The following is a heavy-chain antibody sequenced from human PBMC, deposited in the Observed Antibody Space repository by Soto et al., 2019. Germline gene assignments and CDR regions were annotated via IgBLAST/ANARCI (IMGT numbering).Heavy chain of an antibody. D-gene: IGHD3-3*01. CDR2: ISGSGGST. CDR1: GFNFSSYA. V-gene: IGHV3-23*01. Sequence: GGSLRLSCAASGFNFSSYAMSWVRQAPGKGLEWVSAISGSGGSTYYADSVKGRFTISRDNSKNTLYLQMNSLRAVDMVVYYCAIDFGGDFWSGYYYDYYYGMDVWGQGTTVTVSS. CDR3: AIDFGGDFWSGYYYDYYYGMDV. J-gene: IGHJ6*02.